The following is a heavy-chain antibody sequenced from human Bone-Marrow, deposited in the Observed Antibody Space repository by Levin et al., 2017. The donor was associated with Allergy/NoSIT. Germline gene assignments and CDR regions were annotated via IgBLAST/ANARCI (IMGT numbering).Heavy chain of an antibody. CDR2: IIPILGIA. J-gene: IGHJ6*02. D-gene: IGHD5-12*01. CDR3: ARGIPPTVYSGYDWDYYYYGMDV. V-gene: IGHV1-69*02. CDR1: GGTFSSYT. Sequence: SVKVSCKASGGTFSSYTISWVRQAPGQGLEWMGRIIPILGIANYAQKFQGRVTITADKSTSTAYMELSSLRSEDTAVYYCARGIPPTVYSGYDWDYYYYGMDVWGQGTTVTVSS.